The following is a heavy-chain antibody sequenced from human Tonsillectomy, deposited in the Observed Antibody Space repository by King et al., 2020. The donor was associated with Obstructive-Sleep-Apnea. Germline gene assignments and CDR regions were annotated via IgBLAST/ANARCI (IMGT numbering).Heavy chain of an antibody. D-gene: IGHD2-2*01. V-gene: IGHV4-34*01. CDR2: INHSGST. CDR3: ARDHATDSYYYGMDV. CDR1: VGSFSGYF. J-gene: IGHJ6*02. Sequence: VQLQQWGAGLLKPSETLSLTCAVYVGSFSGYFWSWIRQPPGKGLEWSGEINHSGSTKYNPSLKSRVTISVETSKNQFSLKLSSVTAADTAVYYCARDHATDSYYYGMDVWGQGTRVTVSS.